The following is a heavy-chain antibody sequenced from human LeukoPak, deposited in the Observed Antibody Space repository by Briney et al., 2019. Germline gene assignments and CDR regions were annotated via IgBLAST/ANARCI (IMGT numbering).Heavy chain of an antibody. CDR2: IYDSGST. CDR1: GGSISSSSYY. J-gene: IGHJ4*02. Sequence: SETLSLTCTVSGGSISSSSYYWGRIREPRGKGLEWIGSIYDSGSTYYNPSLKSRVTISVDTSKHQFSLKLSSVTAADTAVYYCARQGMLSGTTFYFDYWGQGTLVTVSS. D-gene: IGHD1-7*01. V-gene: IGHV4-39*01. CDR3: ARQGMLSGTTFYFDY.